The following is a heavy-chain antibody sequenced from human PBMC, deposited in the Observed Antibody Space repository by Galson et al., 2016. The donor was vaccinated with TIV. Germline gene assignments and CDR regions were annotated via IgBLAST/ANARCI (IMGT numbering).Heavy chain of an antibody. V-gene: IGHV3-21*01. D-gene: IGHD2-15*01. J-gene: IGHJ4*02. CDR2: ISSRSDYI. Sequence: SLRLSCAASGFSFSAYDMHWVRQAPGKGLEWVSAISSRSDYIYYIDSLKGRFIISRDNVAKSLYLQMNNLRVEDTAVYYCVRVSRRLVKILVVPSPDYWGQGTLVTVSS. CDR1: GFSFSAYD. CDR3: VRVSRRLVKILVVPSPDY.